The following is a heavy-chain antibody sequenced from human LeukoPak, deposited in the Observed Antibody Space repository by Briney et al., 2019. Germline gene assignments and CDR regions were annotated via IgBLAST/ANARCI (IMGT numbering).Heavy chain of an antibody. CDR1: GDSISSSSYY. CDR3: ARSLKVTAWFDP. J-gene: IGHJ5*02. CDR2: IYYSGST. V-gene: IGHV4-39*01. D-gene: IGHD5-18*01. Sequence: MPSETLSLTCIVSGDSISSSSYYWGWIRQPPGKGLEWIGSIYYSGSTYYNPSLKSRVTISVDTSKNQFSLKLSSVTAADTAVYYCARSLKVTAWFDPWGQGTLATVSS.